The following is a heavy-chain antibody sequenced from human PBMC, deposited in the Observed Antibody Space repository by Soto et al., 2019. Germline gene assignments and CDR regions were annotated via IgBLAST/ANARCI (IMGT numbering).Heavy chain of an antibody. Sequence: ASETMSLTSTVSDGYSSSGDYYWSWIRQPPGKGLEWIGYIYYSGSTYYNPSLKSRVTISVDTSKNQFSLKLSSVTAADTAVYYCARSLDYYDSSGYYETEYFQHWGQGTLVTVSS. CDR3: ARSLDYYDSSGYYETEYFQH. V-gene: IGHV4-30-4*01. CDR1: DGYSSSGDYY. CDR2: IYYSGST. J-gene: IGHJ1*01. D-gene: IGHD3-22*01.